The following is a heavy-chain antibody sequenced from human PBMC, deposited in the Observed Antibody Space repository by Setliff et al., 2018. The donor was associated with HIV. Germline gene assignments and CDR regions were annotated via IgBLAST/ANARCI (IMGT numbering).Heavy chain of an antibody. D-gene: IGHD5-12*01. CDR3: ARRPGSGYGYFDY. V-gene: IGHV3-66*01. CDR1: GFIVSENY. J-gene: IGHJ4*02. Sequence: GGSLRLSCAASGFIVSENYMSWLRQAPGKGLEWVSVLYTGGRTHYGDSVKGRFTISRDNSKNTLFLQMNSLRAEDTAVYYCARRPGSGYGYFDYWGPGTLVTVPQ. CDR2: LYTGGRT.